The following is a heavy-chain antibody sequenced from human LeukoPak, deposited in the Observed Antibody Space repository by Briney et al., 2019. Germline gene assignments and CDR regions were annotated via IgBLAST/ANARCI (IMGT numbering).Heavy chain of an antibody. CDR1: GYTLSGYY. CDR3: ARESGHYDSSRGVDY. Sequence: GASVKVSCKASGYTLSGYYMHWVRQAPGQGLEWMGWINPNSGGTNYAQKFHGRVTMTRDTSISTAYMELSRLRSDDTAVYYCARESGHYDSSRGVDYWGQGTLVTVSP. D-gene: IGHD3-22*01. V-gene: IGHV1-2*02. J-gene: IGHJ4*02. CDR2: INPNSGGT.